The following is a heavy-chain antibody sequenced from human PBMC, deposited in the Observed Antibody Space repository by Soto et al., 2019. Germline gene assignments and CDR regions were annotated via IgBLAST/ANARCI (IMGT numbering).Heavy chain of an antibody. Sequence: EVQLLESGGGWVQPGGSLRLSCAASGFTFNNYAMTWVRQAPGKGLEWVSAISGGGDTTSYADSVKGRFTVSRDGSKNTLYLQMSSLRAEDPALYYCAKGRGGSGSLTPRVDFWGQGTLVTVSS. CDR3: AKGRGGSGSLTPRVDF. D-gene: IGHD3-10*01. V-gene: IGHV3-23*01. J-gene: IGHJ4*02. CDR2: ISGGGDTT. CDR1: GFTFNNYA.